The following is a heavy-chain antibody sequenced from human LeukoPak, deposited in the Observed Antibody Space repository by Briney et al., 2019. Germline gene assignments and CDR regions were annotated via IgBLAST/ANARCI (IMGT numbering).Heavy chain of an antibody. V-gene: IGHV4-34*01. CDR1: GGSFSGYY. J-gene: IGHJ4*02. Sequence: SETLSLTRAVYGGSFSGYYWSWIRQPPGKGLEWIGEINHSGSTNYNPSLKSRVTISVDTSKNQFSLKLSSVTAADTAVYYCARARIQVCPWAYGYWGQGTLLTVSS. CDR3: ARARIQVCPWAYGY. D-gene: IGHD5-18*01. CDR2: INHSGST.